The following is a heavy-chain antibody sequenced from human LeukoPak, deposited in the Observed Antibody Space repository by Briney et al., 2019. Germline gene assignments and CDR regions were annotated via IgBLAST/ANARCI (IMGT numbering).Heavy chain of an antibody. CDR2: MNPNSGNT. V-gene: IGHV1-8*01. CDR3: VRNDIVVVPATMGYNWFDP. J-gene: IGHJ5*02. Sequence: GASVKVSCKASGYTFTSYDINWVRQATGQGLEWMGWMNPNSGNTGYAQKFQGRVTMTRNTSISTAYMELSSLRSEDTVVYYCVRNDIVVVPATMGYNWFDPWGQGTLVTVSS. CDR1: GYTFTSYD. D-gene: IGHD2-2*01.